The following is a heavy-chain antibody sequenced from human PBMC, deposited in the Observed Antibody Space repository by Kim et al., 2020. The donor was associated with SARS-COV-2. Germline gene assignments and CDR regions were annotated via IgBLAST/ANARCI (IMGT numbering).Heavy chain of an antibody. D-gene: IGHD6-13*01. CDR3: ARETASAGKAFDC. V-gene: IGHV1-46*01. Sequence: RYAKNFPGRVIITSDTSTTTVYMDLSSLRSEDTAVYYCARETASAGKAFDCWGQGTLVAVSS. J-gene: IGHJ4*02.